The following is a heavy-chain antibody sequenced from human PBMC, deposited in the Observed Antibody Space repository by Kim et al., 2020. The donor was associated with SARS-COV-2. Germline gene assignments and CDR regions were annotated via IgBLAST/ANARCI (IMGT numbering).Heavy chain of an antibody. CDR2: IYYSGNT. D-gene: IGHD3-22*01. J-gene: IGHJ4*02. Sequence: SETLSLTCTVSGGSISTSSYYWGWIRQPPGKGLEWIGNIYYSGNTYYNSSLTSRVTIFLDTSKNQFTLKLSSVTGADTAVYYCARALDYYDRSAYYDWGQGTLVTVSS. CDR1: GGSISTSSYY. V-gene: IGHV4-39*01. CDR3: ARALDYYDRSAYYD.